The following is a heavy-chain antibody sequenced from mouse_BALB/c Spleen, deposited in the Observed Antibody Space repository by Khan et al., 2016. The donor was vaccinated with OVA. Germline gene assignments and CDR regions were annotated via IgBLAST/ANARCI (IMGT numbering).Heavy chain of an antibody. J-gene: IGHJ2*01. CDR1: GYSITSGYA. D-gene: IGHD1-1*01. CDR3: ARGNYYGYYFDY. Sequence: QLEESGPGLVKPSQSLSLTCIVTGYSITSGYAWNWIRQFPGNKLEWMGYISYSDVTNYNPSLKSRISITRDTSKNQFFLQLNSVTTEDTATYYCARGNYYGYYFDYWGQGTTLTVSS. CDR2: ISYSDVT. V-gene: IGHV3-2*02.